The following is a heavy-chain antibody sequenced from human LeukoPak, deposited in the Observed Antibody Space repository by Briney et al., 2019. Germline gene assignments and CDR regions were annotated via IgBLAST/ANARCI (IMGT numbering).Heavy chain of an antibody. D-gene: IGHD4-23*01. CDR3: ARDYGGNSDFDY. V-gene: IGHV3-30-3*01. J-gene: IGHJ4*02. CDR2: ISDDGINK. CDR1: GFTFSSYS. Sequence: PGGSLRLSCAASGFTFSSYSMHWIRQAPGKGLEWVAVISDDGINKYYADSVKGRFTISGDNSRNTLYLQMNSLRAEDTAVYYCARDYGGNSDFDYWGQGTLVTVSS.